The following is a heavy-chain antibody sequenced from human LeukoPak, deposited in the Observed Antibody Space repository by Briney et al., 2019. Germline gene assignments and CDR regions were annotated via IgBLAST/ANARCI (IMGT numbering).Heavy chain of an antibody. Sequence: PSETLSLTCTVSGGSISSGGYYWSWIRQHPGKGLEWIGYIYYSGSTYYNPSLKSRVTISVDTSKNQFSLKLSSVTAADTAVYYCARERSDYGSGSYGPGPYYYGMDVWGQGTTVTVSS. V-gene: IGHV4-31*03. CDR1: GGSISSGGYY. D-gene: IGHD3-10*01. J-gene: IGHJ6*02. CDR2: IYYSGST. CDR3: ARERSDYGSGSYGPGPYYYGMDV.